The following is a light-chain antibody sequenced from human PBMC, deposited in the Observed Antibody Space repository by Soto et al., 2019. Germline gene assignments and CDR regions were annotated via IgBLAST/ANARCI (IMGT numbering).Light chain of an antibody. CDR2: ANS. CDR1: GSNIGAGYD. V-gene: IGLV1-40*01. Sequence: QSVLTQPPSMSGAPGRRVTISCSGSGSNIGAGYDVHWYQQFPGTAPKVLIYANSNRPSGVPDRFSGSKSGTSASLAITGLQAEDEADYYRQSFDSSLSASIFGGGTKLTVL. J-gene: IGLJ2*01. CDR3: QSFDSSLSASI.